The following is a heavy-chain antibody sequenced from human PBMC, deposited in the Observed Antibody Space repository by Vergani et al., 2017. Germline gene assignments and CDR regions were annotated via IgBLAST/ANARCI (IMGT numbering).Heavy chain of an antibody. CDR3: VRERGTTVVTTHDAFDI. Sequence: QVQLVESGGGLVKPGGSLRLSCAASGFTFSDYYMSWIRQAPGKVLEWVSYISSSGSTIYYADSVKGRFTISRDNAKNSLYLQMNSLRAEDTAVYYCVRERGTTVVTTHDAFDIWGQGTMVTVSS. CDR2: ISSSGSTI. J-gene: IGHJ3*02. CDR1: GFTFSDYY. D-gene: IGHD4-23*01. V-gene: IGHV3-11*04.